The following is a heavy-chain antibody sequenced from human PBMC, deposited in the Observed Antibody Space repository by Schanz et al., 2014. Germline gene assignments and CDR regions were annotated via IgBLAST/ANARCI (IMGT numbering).Heavy chain of an antibody. V-gene: IGHV3-13*01. J-gene: IGHJ6*03. CDR1: GFAFSSHD. CDR3: VRDRGFCANDICWLRYYMDV. CDR2: IHSTGET. Sequence: EVQLVESGGGLVQPGGSLRLSCVASGFAFSSHDMHWVRQVTGKGLQWVSAIHSTGETYYPDSVQGRFTISRDNPKKTLYLQMNSLRAEDTAVYYCVRDRGFCANDICWLRYYMDVWGNGTTVTVSS. D-gene: IGHD2-8*01.